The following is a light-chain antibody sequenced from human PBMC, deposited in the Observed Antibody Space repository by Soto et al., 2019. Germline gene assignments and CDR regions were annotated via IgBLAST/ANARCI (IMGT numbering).Light chain of an antibody. CDR3: QQYASWT. J-gene: IGKJ1*01. Sequence: EIVLTQSPGTLSLSPGERATLAGRASQSVSSSYLAWYQQKPGQAPRLLIYGASSRATGIPDRFSGSGSGTDFTLTISRLEPEDFALYYCQQYASWTFGQGTKVDIK. CDR1: QSVSSSY. CDR2: GAS. V-gene: IGKV3-20*01.